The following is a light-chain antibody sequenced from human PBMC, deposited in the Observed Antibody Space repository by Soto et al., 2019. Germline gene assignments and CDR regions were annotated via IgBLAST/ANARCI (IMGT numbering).Light chain of an antibody. Sequence: QSVLTQPPSVSAAPGQRVTISCSGSISNIGNNYVSWYQHLPGQAPELLIYDNNQRPSGIPDRFSGSKSGASATLGITGLQTGEEADYYCGTWDSSLSVYVFGTGTKLTV. CDR2: DNN. J-gene: IGLJ1*01. CDR1: ISNIGNNY. CDR3: GTWDSSLSVYV. V-gene: IGLV1-51*01.